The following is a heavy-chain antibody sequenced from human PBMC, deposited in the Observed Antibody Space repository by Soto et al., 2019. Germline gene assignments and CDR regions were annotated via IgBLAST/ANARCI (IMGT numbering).Heavy chain of an antibody. D-gene: IGHD3-10*01. CDR1: GGSISSGGYS. CDR3: ARGGELLWFGDRVPVGWFDP. CDR2: IYHSGST. J-gene: IGHJ5*02. V-gene: IGHV4-30-2*01. Sequence: PSETLSLTCAVSGGSISSGGYSWSWIRQPPGKGLEWIGYIYHSGSTYYNPSLKSRVTISVDRSKNQFSLKLSSVTAADTAVYYCARGGELLWFGDRVPVGWFDPWGQGTLVTV.